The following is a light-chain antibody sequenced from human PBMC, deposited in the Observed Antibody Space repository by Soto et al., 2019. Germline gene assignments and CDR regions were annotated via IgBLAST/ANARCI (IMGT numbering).Light chain of an antibody. CDR1: EDINSR. CDR2: AAF. V-gene: IGKV1-12*01. J-gene: IGKJ5*01. Sequence: DIQMTRSPASLSSSVWDIVTISCRASEDINSRLAWYQQKPGNAPKLLIYAAFILQSGVPSRFSGYGSGTDFTLSISSLQPQDFATYYCQQADSFPITFGQGTRLEIK. CDR3: QQADSFPIT.